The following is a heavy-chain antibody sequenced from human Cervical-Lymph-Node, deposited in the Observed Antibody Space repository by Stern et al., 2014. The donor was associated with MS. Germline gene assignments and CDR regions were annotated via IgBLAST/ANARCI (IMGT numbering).Heavy chain of an antibody. CDR3: ARGSTVITDYFDY. J-gene: IGHJ4*02. CDR1: GGTFSSCV. V-gene: IGHV1-69*01. Sequence: DQLVESGAEVKKPGSSVKVSCKASGGTFSSCVISWVRQAPGQGLEWMGGLIPIFGTANYAQKFQGRVTITADESTSTAYMELSSLRSEDTAVYYCARGSTVITDYFDYWGQGTLVTVSS. CDR2: LIPIFGTA. D-gene: IGHD4-23*01.